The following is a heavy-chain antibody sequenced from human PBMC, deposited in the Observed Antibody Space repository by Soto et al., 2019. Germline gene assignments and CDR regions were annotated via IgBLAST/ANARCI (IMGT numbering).Heavy chain of an antibody. J-gene: IGHJ6*03. Sequence: SETLSLTCTVSGGSISSDYWSWIRQPPGKGPEWIGYIYYSGSTNYNPSLKSRVTISVDTSKNQFSLKLSSVTAADTAVYYCARVGGGSTKYYYYYMDVWGKGTTVSVSS. CDR1: GGSISSDY. V-gene: IGHV4-59*01. CDR3: ARVGGGSTKYYYYYMDV. D-gene: IGHD2-15*01. CDR2: IYYSGST.